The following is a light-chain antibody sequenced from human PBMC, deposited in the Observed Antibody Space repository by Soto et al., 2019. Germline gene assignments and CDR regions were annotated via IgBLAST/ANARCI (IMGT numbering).Light chain of an antibody. Sequence: QSVLTQPASVSGSPGQSITISCTGTSSDVGGYNSVSWYQQYPGKAPKVMIYEVSNRPSGVSNRFSGSKSGNTASLTISGLQAEDEADYYCSSYINSSTPSYVFGTGTKVTVL. V-gene: IGLV2-14*01. CDR1: SSDVGGYNS. CDR3: SSYINSSTPSYV. CDR2: EVS. J-gene: IGLJ1*01.